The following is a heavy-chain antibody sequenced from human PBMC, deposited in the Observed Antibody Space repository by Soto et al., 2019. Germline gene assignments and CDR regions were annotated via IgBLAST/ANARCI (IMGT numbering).Heavy chain of an antibody. CDR3: ARDRRPEPHFDY. Sequence: PGGSLRLSCAASGFTFSSYSMNWVRQAPGKGLEWVAVIWYDGSNKYYADSVKGRFTISRDNSKNTLYLQMNSLRAEDTAVYYCARDRRPEPHFDYWGQGTLVTVSS. V-gene: IGHV3-33*08. J-gene: IGHJ4*02. D-gene: IGHD2-2*01. CDR2: IWYDGSNK. CDR1: GFTFSSYS.